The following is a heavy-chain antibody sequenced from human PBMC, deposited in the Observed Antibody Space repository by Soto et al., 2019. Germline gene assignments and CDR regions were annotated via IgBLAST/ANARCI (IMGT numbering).Heavy chain of an antibody. CDR3: NSLISAAVDY. Sequence: EVLLVESGGGLVQPGGSLKLSCAASGFVFKDSSIHWVRQASGKGLEWVGRIRDRAFSYATAYAASVNGTFTSSRDASTNTAYLQMNSVKAEDTAMYYCNSLISAAVDYWGQGTLVTVSS. D-gene: IGHD3-10*01. J-gene: IGHJ4*02. CDR2: IRDRAFSYAT. CDR1: GFVFKDSS. V-gene: IGHV3-73*01.